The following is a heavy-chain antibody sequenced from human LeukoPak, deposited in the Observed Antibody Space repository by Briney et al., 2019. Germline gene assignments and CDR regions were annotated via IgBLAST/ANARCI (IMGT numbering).Heavy chain of an antibody. V-gene: IGHV4-39*01. CDR3: ARGIQATVTTLPRVYYYYGMDV. CDR2: IYYSGST. J-gene: IGHJ6*01. D-gene: IGHD4-17*01. Sequence: SETLSLTCTVSGGSISSSSYYWGWIRQPPGKGLEWIGSIYYSGSTYYNPSLKSRVTISVDTSKNQFSLKLSSVTAADTAVYYCARGIQATVTTLPRVYYYYGMDVWGQGTTVTVSS. CDR1: GGSISSSSYY.